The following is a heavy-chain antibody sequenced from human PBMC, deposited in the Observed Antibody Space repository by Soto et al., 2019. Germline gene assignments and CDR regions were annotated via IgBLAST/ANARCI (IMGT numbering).Heavy chain of an antibody. J-gene: IGHJ4*02. CDR2: KTYDGSNK. Sequence: QVQLVESGGGVVQPGRSLRLSCAASGFMFSSYARHWVRQAPDKGLEWVAVKTYDGSNKYYADSVKGRFTISRDNSKNTLYLQMNSLRAEDTAVYYCARPGALLVDYWGQGTLVTVSS. CDR1: GFMFSSYA. V-gene: IGHV3-30-3*01. CDR3: ARPGALLVDY. D-gene: IGHD1-26*01.